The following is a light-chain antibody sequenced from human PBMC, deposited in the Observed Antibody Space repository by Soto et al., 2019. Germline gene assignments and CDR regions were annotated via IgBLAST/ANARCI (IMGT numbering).Light chain of an antibody. CDR3: QSYDSSLSGSV. CDR1: SSNIGAGYD. Sequence: QSVLTQPPSVSGAPGQRVTISGTGSSSNIGAGYDVHWYQQLPGTDPKLLIYGSGNRPSGVPDRFSGSKSGTSASLAITGLQAEDEADYYCQSYDSSLSGSVFGGGTKLNVL. J-gene: IGLJ2*01. V-gene: IGLV1-40*01. CDR2: GSG.